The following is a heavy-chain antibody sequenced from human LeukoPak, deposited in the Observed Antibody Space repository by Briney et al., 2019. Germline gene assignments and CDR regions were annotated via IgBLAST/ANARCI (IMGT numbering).Heavy chain of an antibody. Sequence: SQTLSLTCTVSGGSISSGSYYWSWIRQPAGKGLEWIGRIYTSGSTNYNPSLKSRVTISVDTSKNQFSLKLSSVTAADTAVYYCARASYNWNDGRWWFDPWGQGTLVTVSS. CDR2: IYTSGST. V-gene: IGHV4-61*02. D-gene: IGHD1-1*01. CDR3: ARASYNWNDGRWWFDP. J-gene: IGHJ5*02. CDR1: GGSISSGSYY.